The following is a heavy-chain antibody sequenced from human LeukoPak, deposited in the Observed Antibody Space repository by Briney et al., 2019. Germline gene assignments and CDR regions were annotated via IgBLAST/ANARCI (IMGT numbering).Heavy chain of an antibody. J-gene: IGHJ4*02. CDR3: AKDQPPAYDSSGYPTLDY. CDR2: IWYDGSNK. CDR1: GLTFSSYG. V-gene: IGHV3-33*06. Sequence: GGSLRLSCAASGLTFSSYGMHWVRQAPGKGLEGVAVIWYDGSNKYYADSVKGRFTISRDNSKNTLYLQMNSLRAEDTAVYYCAKDQPPAYDSSGYPTLDYWGQGTLVTVSS. D-gene: IGHD3-22*01.